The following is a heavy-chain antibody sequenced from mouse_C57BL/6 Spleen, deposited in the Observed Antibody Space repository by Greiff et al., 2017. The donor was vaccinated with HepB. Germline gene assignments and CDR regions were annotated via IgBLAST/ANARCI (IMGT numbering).Heavy chain of an antibody. Sequence: VQLQQSDAELVKPGASVKISCKVSGYTFTDHTIHWMKQRPEQGLEWIGYIYPRDGSTKYNEKFKGKATLTADKSSSTAYMQLNSLTSEDSAVYFCAIRIYYGSSYDAMDYWGQGTSVTVSS. CDR3: AIRIYYGSSYDAMDY. V-gene: IGHV1-78*01. D-gene: IGHD1-1*01. CDR1: GYTFTDHT. CDR2: IYPRDGST. J-gene: IGHJ4*01.